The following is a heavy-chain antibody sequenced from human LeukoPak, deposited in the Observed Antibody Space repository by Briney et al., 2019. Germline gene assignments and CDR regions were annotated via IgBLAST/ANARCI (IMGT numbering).Heavy chain of an antibody. J-gene: IGHJ6*03. D-gene: IGHD2-2*02. CDR3: ARVAAEVVGVPGAIGFGWLRRDYYYMDV. CDR1: GYIFTGYY. CDR2: INPNSGDT. V-gene: IGHV1-2*02. Sequence: ASVKVSCKASGYIFTGYYMHWVRQAPGQGLEWMGWINPNSGDTNYAQKFQGRVTMTRDMSTSTVYMELSSLRSEDTAVYYCARVAAEVVGVPGAIGFGWLRRDYYYMDVWGKGTTVTVSS.